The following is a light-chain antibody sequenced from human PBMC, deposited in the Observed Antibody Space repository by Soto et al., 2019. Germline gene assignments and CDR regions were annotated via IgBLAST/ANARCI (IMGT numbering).Light chain of an antibody. CDR3: QQYNSYWCT. Sequence: DIQITQSPSTLSASVGDRVTITCRASQSISSWLAWYQQKPGKAPKLLIYDASSLESGVPSRFRGSGSGTEFTLTISSLQPDDFATYYCQQYNSYWCTFGQGTKVEIK. J-gene: IGKJ1*01. V-gene: IGKV1-5*01. CDR1: QSISSW. CDR2: DAS.